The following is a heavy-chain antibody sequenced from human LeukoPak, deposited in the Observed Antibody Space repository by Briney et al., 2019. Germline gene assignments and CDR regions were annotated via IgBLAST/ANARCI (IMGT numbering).Heavy chain of an antibody. CDR1: GFTFSSYA. Sequence: GGSLRLSCAASGFTFSSYAMSWARQAPGKGLEWVSAISGSGGSTYYADSVKGRFTISRDNSKNTLYLQMNSLRAEDTAVYYCAKDYDILTSYHDYWGQGTLVTVSS. CDR3: AKDYDILTSYHDY. V-gene: IGHV3-23*01. J-gene: IGHJ4*02. CDR2: ISGSGGST. D-gene: IGHD3-9*01.